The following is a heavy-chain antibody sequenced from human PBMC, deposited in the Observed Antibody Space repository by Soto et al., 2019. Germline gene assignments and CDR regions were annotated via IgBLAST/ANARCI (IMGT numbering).Heavy chain of an antibody. CDR1: GLSFSNYA. Sequence: EVQLLESGGGLVQPGGSLRLSCAASGLSFSNYAMTWVRHAPGKGLEWVSSISGSGGSTHYADSVAGRFTTSRDNSKNTLYLHMISLRAEDTAVYYCANPFHDYSNHRGNEYYYYGLGVWGQGTTVTVSS. J-gene: IGHJ6*02. CDR2: ISGSGGST. V-gene: IGHV3-23*01. CDR3: ANPFHDYSNHRGNEYYYYGLGV. D-gene: IGHD4-4*01.